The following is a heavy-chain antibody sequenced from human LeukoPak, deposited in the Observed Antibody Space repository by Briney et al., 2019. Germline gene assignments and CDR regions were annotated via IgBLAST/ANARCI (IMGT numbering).Heavy chain of an antibody. V-gene: IGHV1-18*01. CDR3: ATVYGSSWLYYFDY. CDR2: ISAYNGNT. D-gene: IGHD6-13*01. J-gene: IGHJ4*02. CDR1: GYTFTSYG. Sequence: GASVKVSCKASGYTFTSYGISWVRQAPGQGLEWMGWISAYNGNTNYAQKFQGRVTMTEDTSTDTAYMELSSLRSEDTAVYYCATVYGSSWLYYFDYWGQGTLVTVSS.